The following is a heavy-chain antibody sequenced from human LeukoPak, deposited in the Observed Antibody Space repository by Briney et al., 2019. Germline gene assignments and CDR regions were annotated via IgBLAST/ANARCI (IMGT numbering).Heavy chain of an antibody. D-gene: IGHD5-18*01. CDR1: GFTFSDFG. Sequence: GGSLRLSCAASGFTFSDFGMTWVCQAPGKGLEWVSYISSSSLSIYYADSVKGRFTISRDNARNSLYLQMNSLRAEDTAMYYCARDATPTQLWFRGSFDYWGLGALVTVAS. CDR2: ISSSSLSI. J-gene: IGHJ4*02. V-gene: IGHV3-48*01. CDR3: ARDATPTQLWFRGSFDY.